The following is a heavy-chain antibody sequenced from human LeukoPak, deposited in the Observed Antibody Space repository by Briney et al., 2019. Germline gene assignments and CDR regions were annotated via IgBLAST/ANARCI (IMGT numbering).Heavy chain of an antibody. Sequence: SETLSLTCTVSGGSISSSSYYWGWIRQPPGKGLEWIGSIYYSGSTYYNPSLKSRVTISVDTSKNQFSLKLSSVTAANTAVYYCARGMSLWFGEPAYAFDIWGQGTMVTVSS. CDR1: GGSISSSSYY. V-gene: IGHV4-39*07. CDR2: IYYSGST. J-gene: IGHJ3*02. CDR3: ARGMSLWFGEPAYAFDI. D-gene: IGHD3-10*01.